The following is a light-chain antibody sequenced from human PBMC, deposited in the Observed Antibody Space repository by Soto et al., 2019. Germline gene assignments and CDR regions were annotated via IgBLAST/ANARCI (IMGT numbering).Light chain of an antibody. Sequence: EIGLTQSPGTLSLSPGERATLSCRASQTVSNYLLWYQQKPGQAPRLLIYGASRRATGIPDRFSGNGSGTDSTLTISRLEPEDFAVYYCQQYGSSPITFGQGTRLEIK. CDR2: GAS. CDR1: QTVSNY. CDR3: QQYGSSPIT. V-gene: IGKV3-20*01. J-gene: IGKJ5*01.